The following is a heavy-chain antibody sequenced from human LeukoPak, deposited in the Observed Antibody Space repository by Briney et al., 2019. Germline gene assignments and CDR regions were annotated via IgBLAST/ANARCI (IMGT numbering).Heavy chain of an antibody. Sequence: SETLSLTCTDSGVSIYSSTYYWAWIRQPPGKGLEFIGSIYYNENTYHNPSLKSRLTISVDTSTNHFSLRLTSVTAADTAIYYCARQLAAGNDAFDIWGQGTVVTVSS. CDR3: ARQLAAGNDAFDI. CDR2: IYYNENT. J-gene: IGHJ3*02. V-gene: IGHV4-39*01. CDR1: GVSIYSSTYY. D-gene: IGHD2-15*01.